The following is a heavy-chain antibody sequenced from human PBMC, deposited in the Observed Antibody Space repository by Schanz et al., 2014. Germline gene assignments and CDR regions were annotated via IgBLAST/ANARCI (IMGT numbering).Heavy chain of an antibody. CDR2: INPSGGST. CDR1: GYTFTSDS. J-gene: IGHJ2*01. V-gene: IGHV1-46*01. Sequence: QVQLVQSGAEVKKPGASVKVSCTASGYTFTSDSMHWVRQAPGQGLEWMGMINPSGGSTTYAQKFQGRVTMTTDTSANTAYMELRSLRSDDTAHYYCVRVPSRDVSFDLWGRGTLVTVSS. CDR3: VRVPSRDVSFDL. D-gene: IGHD3-16*01.